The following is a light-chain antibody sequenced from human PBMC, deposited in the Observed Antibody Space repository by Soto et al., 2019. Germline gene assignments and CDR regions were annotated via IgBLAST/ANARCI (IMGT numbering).Light chain of an antibody. CDR1: QRIATW. V-gene: IGKV1-5*03. CDR3: QDYETCSPWP. CDR2: KST. Sequence: PRTQCSSILYAPAGDRVTRPCRASQRIATWLAWYQQKPGTAPKLLSYKSTILQSGVPSRFSGSGSRTEFTLAISSPHPDDFATYYCQDYETCSPWPFGQVTK. J-gene: IGKJ1*01.